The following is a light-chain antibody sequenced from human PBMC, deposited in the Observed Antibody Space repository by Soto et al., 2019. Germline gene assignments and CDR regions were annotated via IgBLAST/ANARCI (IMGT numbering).Light chain of an antibody. J-gene: IGKJ5*01. CDR1: QSVSSY. V-gene: IGKV3-11*01. CDR2: DAS. Sequence: PGERATLSCRASQSVSSYLAWYQQKPGQAHRLLIYDASNRATGIPARFSGSGSGTDFTLTISSLEPEDLAVYDCQQRSNRPHPFGQGTRREIK. CDR3: QQRSNRPHP.